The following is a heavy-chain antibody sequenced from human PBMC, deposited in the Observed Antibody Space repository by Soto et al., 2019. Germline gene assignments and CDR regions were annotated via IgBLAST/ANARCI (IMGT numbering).Heavy chain of an antibody. CDR3: TTDPDYGDPPGEGI. CDR1: GFTFSNAW. Sequence: GGSLRLSCAASGFTFSNAWMSWVRQAPGKGLEWVGRIKSKTDGGTTDYAAPVKGRFTISRDDSKNTLYLQMNSLKTEDTAVYYCTTDPDYGDPPGEGIWGQGTMVTVSS. J-gene: IGHJ3*02. D-gene: IGHD4-17*01. CDR2: IKSKTDGGTT. V-gene: IGHV3-15*01.